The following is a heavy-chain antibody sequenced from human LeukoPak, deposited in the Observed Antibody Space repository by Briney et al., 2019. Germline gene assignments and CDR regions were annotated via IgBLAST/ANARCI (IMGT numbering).Heavy chain of an antibody. J-gene: IGHJ6*02. CDR3: ARHEGSSGWFPSGGMDV. CDR1: GGSISSYY. D-gene: IGHD6-19*01. CDR2: IYYSGST. Sequence: KTSETLSLTCTVSGGSISSYYWSWIRQPPGKGLEWIGYIYYSGSTNYNPSLKSRVTISVDTSKNQFSLKLSSVTAADTAIYYCARHEGSSGWFPSGGMDVWGQGTTVTVSS. V-gene: IGHV4-59*08.